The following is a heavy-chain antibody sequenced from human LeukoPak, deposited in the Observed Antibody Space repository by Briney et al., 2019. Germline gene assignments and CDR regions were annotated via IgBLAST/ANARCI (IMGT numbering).Heavy chain of an antibody. Sequence: SETLSLTCAVYGGSFSGYYWSWIRQPPGKGLEWIGEINHSGGTNYNPSFKSRVTISVDTSKNQFSLKLSSVTAADTAVYYCARCGYDSSGYYYIYYFDYWGQGTLVTVSS. CDR2: INHSGGT. V-gene: IGHV4-34*01. CDR3: ARCGYDSSGYYYIYYFDY. D-gene: IGHD3-22*01. J-gene: IGHJ4*02. CDR1: GGSFSGYY.